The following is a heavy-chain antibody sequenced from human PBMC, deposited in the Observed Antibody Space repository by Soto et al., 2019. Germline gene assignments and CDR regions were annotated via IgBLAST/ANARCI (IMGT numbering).Heavy chain of an antibody. CDR3: ARAVNVGYYYDSSGYYDDAFDI. V-gene: IGHV1-18*01. CDR2: ISAHNGNT. J-gene: IGHJ3*02. D-gene: IGHD3-22*01. Sequence: GPSVKVSCKASGYTFTSYGISWVRPAPGQGLEWMGWISAHNGNTNYAQKLQGRVTMTTDTSTSTAYMELRSLRSDDTAVYYCARAVNVGYYYDSSGYYDDAFDIWGQGTMVTV. CDR1: GYTFTSYG.